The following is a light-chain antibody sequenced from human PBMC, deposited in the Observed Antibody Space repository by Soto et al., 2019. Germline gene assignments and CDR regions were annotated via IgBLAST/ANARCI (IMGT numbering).Light chain of an antibody. CDR1: QAISIY. V-gene: IGKV1-27*01. J-gene: IGKJ1*01. CDR3: QKYSGAPPT. Sequence: DIQMTQSPSSLSTSVGGRVTITCRASQAISIYLAWYQQKPGKVPKLLIYAASTLQSGVPSRFSGSGSGTDFTLTISSLQPEDVATYYCQKYSGAPPTFGQGTKVEIK. CDR2: AAS.